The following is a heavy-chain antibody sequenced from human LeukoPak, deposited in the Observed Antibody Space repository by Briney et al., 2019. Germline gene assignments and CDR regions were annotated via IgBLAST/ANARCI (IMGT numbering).Heavy chain of an antibody. J-gene: IGHJ3*02. CDR3: ATVWGCSSTSCYRDAFDI. V-gene: IGHV1-24*01. Sequence: ASVKVSCKVSGYTLTELSMHWVRQAPGKGLEWMGGFDPEDGETIYAQKFQGRVTMTEDTSTDTAYMELSSLRSEDTAVYYCATVWGCSSTSCYRDAFDIWGQGTMVTVSS. CDR1: GYTLTELS. D-gene: IGHD2-2*01. CDR2: FDPEDGET.